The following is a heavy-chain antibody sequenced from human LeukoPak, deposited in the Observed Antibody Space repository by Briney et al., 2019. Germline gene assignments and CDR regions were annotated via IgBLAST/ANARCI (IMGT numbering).Heavy chain of an antibody. CDR3: ARSQNYYGSGDY. Sequence: SETLSLTCTVSGDSVSNGNYYWSWLRQPPGKALEWIGYIYYTGKTYYNPSLEGRVTILVGTSRNHFSVKLSSVTAADTAVYYCARSQNYYGSGDYWSQGTLVTVSS. CDR2: IYYTGKT. V-gene: IGHV4-61*03. D-gene: IGHD3-10*01. CDR1: GDSVSNGNYY. J-gene: IGHJ4*02.